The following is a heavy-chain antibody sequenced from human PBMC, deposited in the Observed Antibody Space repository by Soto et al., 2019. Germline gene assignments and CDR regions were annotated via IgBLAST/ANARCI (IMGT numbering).Heavy chain of an antibody. V-gene: IGHV1-2*02. Sequence: ASVKVSCKASGCTFTGYYMHWVRQAPGQGLEWMGWINPNSGGTNYAQKFQGRVTMTRDTSISTAYMELSRLRSDDTAVYYCARVRRIAAAVDGFDYWGQGTLVTVSS. CDR2: INPNSGGT. CDR3: ARVRRIAAAVDGFDY. CDR1: GCTFTGYY. D-gene: IGHD6-13*01. J-gene: IGHJ4*02.